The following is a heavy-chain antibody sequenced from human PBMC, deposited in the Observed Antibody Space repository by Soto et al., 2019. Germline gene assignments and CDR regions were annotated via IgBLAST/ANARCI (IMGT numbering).Heavy chain of an antibody. Sequence: GESLKISCKGSTYTFSNYWIGWVRQMPGKAPEWMGLIYPPDSDTKYSPSFQGQVTISADKSISTAYLRWSSLKASDTATYYCASLPYHNSYSGFDSWGQGTTVTVSS. V-gene: IGHV5-51*01. CDR1: TYTFSNYW. J-gene: IGHJ4*03. D-gene: IGHD1-26*01. CDR2: IYPPDSDT. CDR3: ASLPYHNSYSGFDS.